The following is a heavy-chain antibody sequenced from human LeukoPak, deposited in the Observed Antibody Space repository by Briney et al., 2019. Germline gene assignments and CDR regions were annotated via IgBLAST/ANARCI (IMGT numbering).Heavy chain of an antibody. V-gene: IGHV3-21*01. CDR2: SSKSSTFI. J-gene: IGHJ3*02. CDR1: GLPFSEYS. D-gene: IGHD3-22*01. CDR3: VGGNRDYYNDTRGYYVESFDN. Sequence: PAGSLRLSCVASGLPFSEYSMSWVRQAQGKGMEWVSCSSKSSTFIHYADSVKGRLTISTDSAKNSLFLQMNSLIAEDTAVDYWVGGNRDYYNDTRGYYVESFDNWGQGTMVTVSS.